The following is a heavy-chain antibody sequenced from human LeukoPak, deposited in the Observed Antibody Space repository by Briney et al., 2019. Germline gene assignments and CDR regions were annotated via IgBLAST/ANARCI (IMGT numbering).Heavy chain of an antibody. D-gene: IGHD2/OR15-2a*01. J-gene: IGHJ2*01. CDR2: INHSGST. CDR3: ARMGTPYLHWYFDL. V-gene: IGHV4-34*01. CDR1: GGSFRGYY. Sequence: SETLSLTCAVYGGSFRGYYWSWIRQPPGKGLEWIGEINHSGSTNYNPSLKSRVTISVDTSKNQFSLKLSSVTAADTAVYYCARMGTPYLHWYFDLWGRGTLVTVSS.